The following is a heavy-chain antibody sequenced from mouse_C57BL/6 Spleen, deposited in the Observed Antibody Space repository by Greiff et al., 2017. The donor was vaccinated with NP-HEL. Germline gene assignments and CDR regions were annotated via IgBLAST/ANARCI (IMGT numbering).Heavy chain of an antibody. CDR1: GYTFTSYW. V-gene: IGHV1-64*01. CDR2: IHPNSGST. CDR3: ARPYGYDGFAY. J-gene: IGHJ3*01. D-gene: IGHD2-2*01. Sequence: VQLQQSGAELVKPGASVKLSCKASGYTFTSYWMHWVKQRPGQGLEWIGMIHPNSGSTNYNEKFKSKATLTVDKSSSTAYMQLSSLTSEDSAVYYCARPYGYDGFAYWGQGTLVTVSA.